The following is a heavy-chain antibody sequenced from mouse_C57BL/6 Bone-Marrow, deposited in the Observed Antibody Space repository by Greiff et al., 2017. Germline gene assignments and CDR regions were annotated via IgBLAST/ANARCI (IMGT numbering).Heavy chain of an antibody. CDR3: ARRGRRGYFDV. D-gene: IGHD1-1*01. CDR2: ISSGGSYT. J-gene: IGHJ1*03. CDR1: GFTFSSYG. Sequence: EVQGVESGGDLVKPGGSLKLSCAASGFTFSSYGMSWVRQTPDKRLEWVATISSGGSYTYYPDSVKGRFTISRDNAKNTLCLQMSSLKSEDTAMYYCARRGRRGYFDVWGTGTTVTVSS. V-gene: IGHV5-6*01.